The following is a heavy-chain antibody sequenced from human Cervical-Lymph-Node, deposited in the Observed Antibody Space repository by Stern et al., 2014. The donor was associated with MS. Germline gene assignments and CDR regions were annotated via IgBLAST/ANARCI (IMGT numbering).Heavy chain of an antibody. V-gene: IGHV4-61*02. Sequence: QVQLVQSGPGLVKPSQTLSLTCTVSGGSISSSGYYWSWIRQPADKGLEWIGRIHDSGSTYYNPSLKSRVTLSMATAQNQFSPKLPSVTAADTAVYYCATTRWDLFTWNWFDPWGQGTLVTVSS. CDR3: ATTRWDLFTWNWFDP. D-gene: IGHD1-26*01. J-gene: IGHJ5*02. CDR1: GGSISSSGYY. CDR2: IHDSGST.